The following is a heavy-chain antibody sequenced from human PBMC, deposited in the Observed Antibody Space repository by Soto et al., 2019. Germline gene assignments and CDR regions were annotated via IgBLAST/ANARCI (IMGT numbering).Heavy chain of an antibody. CDR1: GFSFSDYE. Sequence: EVQLVESGGGLAQPGGSLRLSCVASGFSFSDYEMNWVRQAPGKGLEWVAYISSGGSTIHYADSVRGRFTVSRDNARNSLYLQMNTLSLEDTALYYCARDRAAGGYWGQGTLVTVSS. V-gene: IGHV3-48*03. D-gene: IGHD6-13*01. CDR2: ISSGGSTI. CDR3: ARDRAAGGY. J-gene: IGHJ4*02.